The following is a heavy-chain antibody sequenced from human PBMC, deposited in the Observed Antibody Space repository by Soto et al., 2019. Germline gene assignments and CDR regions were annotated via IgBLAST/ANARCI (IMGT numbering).Heavy chain of an antibody. CDR1: GYTFTSYY. J-gene: IGHJ4*02. V-gene: IGHV1-46*01. Sequence: QVQLVQSGAEVKKPGASVKVSCKASGYTFTSYYMHWVRQAPGQGLEWMGIINPSGGSTSYAQKFQGRLTMTRHMCMSLGYLGLSSLRSEDAAVYFCPSDRSWGGVRGGFGELPPAWGYWGQGTMVTGSS. D-gene: IGHD3-10*01. CDR3: PSDRSWGGVRGGFGELPPAWGY. CDR2: INPSGGST.